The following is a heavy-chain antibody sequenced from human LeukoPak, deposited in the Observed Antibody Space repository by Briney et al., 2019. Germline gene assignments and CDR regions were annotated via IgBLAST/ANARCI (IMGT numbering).Heavy chain of an antibody. D-gene: IGHD6-19*01. CDR3: AKDLGIAVAGSLFDY. J-gene: IGHJ4*02. Sequence: GGSLRLSCAASGFTLSSYAMSWVRQGPGKGLEWVSAISVSGNTYHADSVKGRFTISRDNSKNTLYLQMNSLRAEDTAVYYCAKDLGIAVAGSLFDYWGQGTLVTVSS. V-gene: IGHV3-23*01. CDR1: GFTLSSYA. CDR2: ISVSGNT.